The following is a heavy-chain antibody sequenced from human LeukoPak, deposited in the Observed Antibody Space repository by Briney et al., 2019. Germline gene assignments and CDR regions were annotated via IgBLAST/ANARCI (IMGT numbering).Heavy chain of an antibody. CDR2: INPTGGT. D-gene: IGHD3-3*01. V-gene: IGHV4-34*01. Sequence: PETLSLTCAVHGGTFSAYYWSWIRQPPGQGREWVGEINPTGGTTYNTALKSRVTMSIDTSKNHFSLNLTSVIAADTAVYYCARGDHYDSWSDYYTQTGYYFDDWGQGTLVSVSS. CDR3: ARGDHYDSWSDYYTQTGYYFDD. J-gene: IGHJ4*02. CDR1: GGTFSAYY.